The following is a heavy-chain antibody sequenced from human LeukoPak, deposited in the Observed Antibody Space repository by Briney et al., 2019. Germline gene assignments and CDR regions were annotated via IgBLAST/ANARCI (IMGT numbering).Heavy chain of an antibody. CDR3: ARDTDGSLDY. Sequence: PGGSLRLSCAASGFTFTNSWMAWVRQAPGKGLEWVSNIKQDGSTKHYADSLKGRFTISRDNPKNSLYLKMNRLSSDDTAVYYCARDTDGSLDYWGQGILVTVAS. J-gene: IGHJ4*02. CDR2: IKQDGSTK. V-gene: IGHV3-7*01. CDR1: GFTFTNSW. D-gene: IGHD1-26*01.